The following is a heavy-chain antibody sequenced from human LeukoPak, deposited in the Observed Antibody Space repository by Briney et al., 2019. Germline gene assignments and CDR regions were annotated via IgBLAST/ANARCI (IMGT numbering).Heavy chain of an antibody. Sequence: SETLSLTCTVSGGSISSYYWSWIRQPPGKGLEWIGYIYYSGSTNYNPSLKSRVTISVDTSKNQFSLKLSSVTAADTAVYYCAREGYYDFWSGSQVAMDVWGKGTTVTVSS. CDR3: AREGYYDFWSGSQVAMDV. D-gene: IGHD3-3*01. V-gene: IGHV4-59*01. CDR2: IYYSGST. CDR1: GGSISSYY. J-gene: IGHJ6*03.